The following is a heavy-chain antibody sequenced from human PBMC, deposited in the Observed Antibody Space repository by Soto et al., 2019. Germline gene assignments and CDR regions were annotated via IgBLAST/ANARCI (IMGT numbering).Heavy chain of an antibody. CDR2: ISYDGSNK. CDR1: GFTFSSYG. V-gene: IGHV3-30*18. Sequence: GGSLRLSCAASGFTFSSYGMHWVRQAPGKGLEWVAVISYDGSNKYYADSVKGRFTISRDNSKNTLYLQMNSLRAEDTAVYYCAKDHGSSGCTDYWGQGTLVTVSS. J-gene: IGHJ4*02. CDR3: AKDHGSSGCTDY. D-gene: IGHD6-19*01.